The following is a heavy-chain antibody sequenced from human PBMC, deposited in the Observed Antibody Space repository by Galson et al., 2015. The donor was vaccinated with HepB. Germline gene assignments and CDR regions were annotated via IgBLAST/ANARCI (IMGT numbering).Heavy chain of an antibody. V-gene: IGHV1-18*04. D-gene: IGHD3-22*01. Sequence: SGAEVKKPGESLRISCKASGYTFTSYGISWVRQAPGQGLEWMGWISAYNGNTNYAQKLQGRVTMTTDTSTSTAYMELRSLRSDDTAVYYCARDFFPAHSSAGYYLNPIGYYGMDVWGQGTTVTVSS. CDR3: ARDFFPAHSSAGYYLNPIGYYGMDV. CDR2: ISAYNGNT. CDR1: GYTFTSYG. J-gene: IGHJ6*02.